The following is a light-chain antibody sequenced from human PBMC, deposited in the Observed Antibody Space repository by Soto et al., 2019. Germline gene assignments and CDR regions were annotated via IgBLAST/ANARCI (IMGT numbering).Light chain of an antibody. Sequence: EIVLTQSPATLSLSPGERATLSCRASQSVSSYLAWYQQKPGQAPRLLISDASNRATGIPARFSGSGSGTDFTLTISSLEAEDFAVYYCQQRSNWTWTFGQGTKVEIK. V-gene: IGKV3-11*01. CDR3: QQRSNWTWT. CDR2: DAS. J-gene: IGKJ1*01. CDR1: QSVSSY.